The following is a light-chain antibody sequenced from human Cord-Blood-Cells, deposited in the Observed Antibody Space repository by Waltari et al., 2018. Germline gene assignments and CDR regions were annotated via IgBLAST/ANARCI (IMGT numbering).Light chain of an antibody. J-gene: IGLJ3*02. Sequence: QSVLTQPPSASGTPGQRVTISCSGSSPNIGRNYVYWYQQLPGTAPKLLIYRNNRRPSGVPDRFSGSKSGTSASLAISGLRSEDEADYYCAAWDDSLSRVFGGGTKLTVL. CDR2: RNN. V-gene: IGLV1-47*01. CDR1: SPNIGRNY. CDR3: AAWDDSLSRV.